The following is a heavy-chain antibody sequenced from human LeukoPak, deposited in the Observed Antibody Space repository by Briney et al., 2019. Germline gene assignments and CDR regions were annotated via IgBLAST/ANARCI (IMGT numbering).Heavy chain of an antibody. V-gene: IGHV3-7*01. CDR2: IKQDGSEK. J-gene: IGHJ3*02. CDR1: GFTFSKSW. Sequence: GGSLRLSCAASGFTFSKSWMTWVRQAPGKGLEWVANIKQDGSEKYYVGSVKGRFTISRDNAKNSLYLQMNSLRAEDTAVYYCARDGSFGYSSGWYAFDIWGQGTMVTVSS. D-gene: IGHD6-19*01. CDR3: ARDGSFGYSSGWYAFDI.